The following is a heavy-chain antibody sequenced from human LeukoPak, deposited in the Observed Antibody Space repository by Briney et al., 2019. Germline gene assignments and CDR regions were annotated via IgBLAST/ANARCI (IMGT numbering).Heavy chain of an antibody. J-gene: IGHJ4*03. V-gene: IGHV3-33*01. CDR2: IWYDGSNK. CDR1: GFTFSSCS. Sequence: GGSLRLSCAESGFTFSSCSMYWVRQAPGKGLEWVAVIWYDGSNKYYADSVKGRLTISRDNSKNTVYLQMNSLRAEDTAMYYCASDFYVCSKSYYICNWGDGTLVSVSS. CDR3: ASDFYVCSKSYYICN. D-gene: IGHD3-10*02.